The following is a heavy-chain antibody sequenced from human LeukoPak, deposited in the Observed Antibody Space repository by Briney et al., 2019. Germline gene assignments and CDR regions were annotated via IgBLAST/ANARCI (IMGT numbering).Heavy chain of an antibody. V-gene: IGHV3-23*01. CDR1: GLTFSNHA. D-gene: IGHD3-22*01. CDR3: AKESSDNFNAAFDI. J-gene: IGHJ3*02. Sequence: GGSLRLSCAASGLTFSNHAMSWVRQVPGKGLEWVSAIRGGGGVSTYYADSVRGRVTFSRDNSKNMLYLQMTSLRVEDTAIYYCAKESSDNFNAAFDIWGQGTMVTVSS. CDR2: IRGGGGVST.